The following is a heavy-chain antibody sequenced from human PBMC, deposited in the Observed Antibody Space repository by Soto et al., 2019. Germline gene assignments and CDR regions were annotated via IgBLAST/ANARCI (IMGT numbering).Heavy chain of an antibody. CDR3: ARDPRYEGWRSGYYHGMDV. Sequence: GWSLSLSCAASGFTFSSYSMNWVRQAPGKGLEWVSYISSSSSTIYYADSVKGRLTISRDNAKNSLYLQMNSLRDEDTALYYCARDPRYEGWRSGYYHGMDVWGQGTTVIVSS. D-gene: IGHD2-2*01. CDR1: GFTFSSYS. J-gene: IGHJ6*02. V-gene: IGHV3-48*02. CDR2: ISSSSSTI.